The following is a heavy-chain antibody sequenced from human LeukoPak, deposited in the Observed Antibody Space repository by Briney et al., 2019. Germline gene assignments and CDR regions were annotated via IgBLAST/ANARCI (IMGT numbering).Heavy chain of an antibody. V-gene: IGHV4-39*07. CDR1: GGSISSSSYY. Sequence: SETLSLTCTVSGGSISSSSYYWGWIRQPPGKGLEWIGSIYYSGSTYYNPSLKSRVTISVDTSKNQFSLKLSSVTAADTAVYYCARAERYPHYYFDYWGQGTLVTVSS. D-gene: IGHD2-15*01. J-gene: IGHJ4*02. CDR3: ARAERYPHYYFDY. CDR2: IYYSGST.